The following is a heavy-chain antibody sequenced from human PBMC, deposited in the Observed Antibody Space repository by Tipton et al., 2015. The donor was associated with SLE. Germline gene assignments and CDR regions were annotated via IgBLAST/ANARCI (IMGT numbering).Heavy chain of an antibody. Sequence: TLSLTCTVSGGSISSSSYYWGWIRQPPGKGLEWIGSIYYSGSTYYNPSLKSRVTISVDTSKNQFSLKLSSVTAADTAVYYCAGAVCRNYFDYWGQGPLVTVSS. D-gene: IGHD3-16*01. J-gene: IGHJ4*02. V-gene: IGHV4-39*07. CDR1: GGSISSSSYY. CDR3: AGAVCRNYFDY. CDR2: IYYSGST.